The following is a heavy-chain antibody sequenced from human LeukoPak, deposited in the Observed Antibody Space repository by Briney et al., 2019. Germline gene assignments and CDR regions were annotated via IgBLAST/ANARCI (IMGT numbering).Heavy chain of an antibody. CDR2: IYSGGST. D-gene: IGHD4-17*01. V-gene: IGHV3-66*01. CDR3: ARRTSVTTFDY. CDR1: GFTVSSNY. Sequence: GGSLRLSCAASGFTVSSNYISWVRQAPGKGLEWVSVIYSGGSTYYADSVKGRFTISRDNAKNSLYLQMNSLRAEDTAVYYCARRTSVTTFDYWGQGTLVTVSS. J-gene: IGHJ4*02.